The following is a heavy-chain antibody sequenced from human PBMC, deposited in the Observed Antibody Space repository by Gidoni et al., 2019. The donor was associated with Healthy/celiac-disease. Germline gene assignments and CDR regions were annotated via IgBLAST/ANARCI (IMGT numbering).Heavy chain of an antibody. D-gene: IGHD6-19*01. CDR2: IRSKAYGGTT. CDR3: SRDTSGWYGPFDY. CDR1: GFTFGDYA. V-gene: IGHV3-49*04. J-gene: IGHJ4*02. Sequence: EVQLVESGGGLVQPGRSLRLSCTASGFTFGDYAMSWVRQAPGKGLEWVGFIRSKAYGGTTEYAASVKGRFTISRDDSKSIAYLQMNSLKTEDTAVYYCSRDTSGWYGPFDYWGQGTLVTVSS.